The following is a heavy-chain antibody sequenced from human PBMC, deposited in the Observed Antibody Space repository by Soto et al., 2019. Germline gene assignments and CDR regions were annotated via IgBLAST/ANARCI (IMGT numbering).Heavy chain of an antibody. CDR1: GGSISSGDYY. D-gene: IGHD6-13*01. CDR3: ASRHSNPYFDK. Sequence: SETLSLTCTVSGGSISSGDYYWSWIRQPPGKGLEWIGSIYYSGSTYYNPSLKSRVTISVDTSKNQFSLKLHSVPAANTAVFYCASRHSNPYFDKWGQGTLVTVSS. V-gene: IGHV4-30-4*01. J-gene: IGHJ4*02. CDR2: IYYSGST.